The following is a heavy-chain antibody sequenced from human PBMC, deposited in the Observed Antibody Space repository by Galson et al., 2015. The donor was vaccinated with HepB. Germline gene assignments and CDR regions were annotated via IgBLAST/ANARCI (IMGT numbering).Heavy chain of an antibody. D-gene: IGHD6-13*01. CDR3: ARHLETAAGRXXXS. CDR1: GXXXXNXX. Sequence: SGAXXKKXXXSLXXSCKGSGXXXXNXXIXXXXQMPGKGXXWXGLXYPGXSDTRYSPSFQGQVTFSADKSIHTAYLQWSSLKAXXXAVYXCARHLETAAGRXXXSWGXXTLVT. CDR2: XYPGXSDT. J-gene: IGHJ5*01. V-gene: IGHV5-51*01.